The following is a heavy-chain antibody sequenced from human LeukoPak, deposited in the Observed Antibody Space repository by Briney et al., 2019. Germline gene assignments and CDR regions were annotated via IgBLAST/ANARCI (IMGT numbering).Heavy chain of an antibody. CDR2: INHSGST. CDR1: GGSFSGYY. J-gene: IGHJ5*02. CDR3: ARDPQYSSSWSDGSDP. D-gene: IGHD6-13*01. V-gene: IGHV4-34*01. Sequence: PSETLSLTCAVFGGSFSGYYWSWIRQPPGKGLEWIGEINHSGSTNYNPSLKSRVTISVDTSKNQFSLKLRSVTAADTAVYYCARDPQYSSSWSDGSDPWGQGTLVTVSS.